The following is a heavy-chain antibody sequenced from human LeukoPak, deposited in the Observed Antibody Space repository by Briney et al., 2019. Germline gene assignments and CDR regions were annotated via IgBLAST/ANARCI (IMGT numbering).Heavy chain of an antibody. V-gene: IGHV1-8*01. CDR3: ARAPYDFWSGYSASTLTDKFDP. CDR1: GYTFTSYD. CDR2: MNPNSGNT. J-gene: IGHJ5*02. Sequence: ASVTVSCKASGYTFTSYDINWVRQATGQGLEWMGWMNPNSGNTGYAQKFQGRVTMTRNTSISTAYMELSSLRSEDTAVYYCARAPYDFWSGYSASTLTDKFDPWGQGTLVTVSS. D-gene: IGHD3-3*01.